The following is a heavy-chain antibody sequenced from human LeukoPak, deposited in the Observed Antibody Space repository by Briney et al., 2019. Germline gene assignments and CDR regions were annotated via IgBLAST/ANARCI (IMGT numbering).Heavy chain of an antibody. V-gene: IGHV4-34*01. J-gene: IGHJ4*02. CDR2: INHSGST. CDR1: GGSFSGYY. Sequence: ASETLSLTCAVYGGSFSGYYWSWIRQPSGKGLEWIGEINHSGSTNYNPSLKSRVTISVDTSKNQFSLKLSSVTAADTAVYYCARAGAVSRVNDYWGQGTLVTVSS. CDR3: ARAGAVSRVNDY. D-gene: IGHD4-17*01.